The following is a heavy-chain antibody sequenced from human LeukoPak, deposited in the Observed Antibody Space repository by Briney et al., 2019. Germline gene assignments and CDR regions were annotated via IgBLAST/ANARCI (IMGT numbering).Heavy chain of an antibody. CDR1: GGSISSSSYY. CDR2: IYYSGST. D-gene: IGHD6-13*01. Sequence: SQTLSLTCTVSGGSISSSSYYWGWIRQPPGKGLEWIGSIYYSGSTYYNPSLKSRVTISVDTSKNQFSLKMSSVTAADTAVYYCARDRQQLVRGDYFDYWGQGTLVTVSS. V-gene: IGHV4-39*07. J-gene: IGHJ4*02. CDR3: ARDRQQLVRGDYFDY.